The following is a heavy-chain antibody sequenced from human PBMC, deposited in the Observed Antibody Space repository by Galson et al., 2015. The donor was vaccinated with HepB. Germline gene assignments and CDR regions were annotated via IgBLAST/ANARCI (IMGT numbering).Heavy chain of an antibody. D-gene: IGHD3-3*01. CDR1: GFTVSSNY. V-gene: IGHV3-66*01. J-gene: IGHJ3*02. CDR3: ASRITIFGVVSTEGAFDI. CDR2: IYSGGST. Sequence: SLRLSCAASGFTVSSNYMSWVRQAPGKGLEWVSVIYSGGSTYYADSVKGRFTISRDNSKNTLYLQMNSLRAEDTAVYYCASRITIFGVVSTEGAFDIWGQGTMVTVSS.